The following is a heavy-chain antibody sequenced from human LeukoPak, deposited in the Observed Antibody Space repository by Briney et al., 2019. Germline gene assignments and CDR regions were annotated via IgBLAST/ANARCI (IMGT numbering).Heavy chain of an antibody. CDR3: ARGPPYGV. CDR2: ISSNGGST. V-gene: IGHV3-64*04. J-gene: IGHJ4*02. CDR1: GFTFSSYA. D-gene: IGHD4-17*01. Sequence: GGSLRLSCSASGFTFSSYAMHWVRQAPGKGLEYVSAISSNGGSTYYADSVKGRFTISRDNAKNSLYLQMNSLRADDTAVYYCARGPPYGVWGQGTLVTVSS.